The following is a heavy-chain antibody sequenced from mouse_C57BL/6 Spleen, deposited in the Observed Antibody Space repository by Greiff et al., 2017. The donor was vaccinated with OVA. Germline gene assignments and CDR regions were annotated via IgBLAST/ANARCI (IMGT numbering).Heavy chain of an antibody. Sequence: VKVIESGPGLVQPSQSLSITCTVSGFSLTSYGVHWVRQSPGKGLEWLGVIWSGGSTDYNAAFISRLSISKDNSKSQVFFKMNSLQADDTAIYYCARDTTGRFAYWGQGTLVTVSA. CDR1: GFSLTSYG. J-gene: IGHJ3*01. V-gene: IGHV2-2*01. CDR3: ARDTTGRFAY. CDR2: IWSGGST. D-gene: IGHD4-1*02.